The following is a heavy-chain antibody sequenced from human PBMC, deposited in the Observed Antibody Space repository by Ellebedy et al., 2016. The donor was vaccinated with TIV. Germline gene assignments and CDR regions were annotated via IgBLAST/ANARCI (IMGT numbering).Heavy chain of an antibody. CDR3: ARPHDSGSPYPDY. CDR1: GFTFSAYG. V-gene: IGHV3-33*01. Sequence: GESLKISCAASGFTFSAYGMHWVRQAPGKGLEWVAVIWYDGSNKYYADSVKGRFTISRDNSKNTLYLQINSLRAEDTAVYYCARPHDSGSPYPDYWGQGTLVTVSS. CDR2: IWYDGSNK. J-gene: IGHJ4*02. D-gene: IGHD3-10*01.